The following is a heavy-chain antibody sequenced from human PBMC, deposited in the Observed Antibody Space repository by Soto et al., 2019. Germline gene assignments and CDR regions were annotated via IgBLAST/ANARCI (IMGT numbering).Heavy chain of an antibody. J-gene: IGHJ5*02. V-gene: IGHV1-18*04. Sequence: GASVKVSCKASGYTFKTYGLSWVRQAPGQGLEWLGWISAYNGNTNYAQKFQGRVTMTTDTPTSTAYMELRSLRSDDTALYYCARDREAARPGWFDPWGQGTLVTVS. CDR3: ARDREAARPGWFDP. CDR2: ISAYNGNT. CDR1: GYTFKTYG. D-gene: IGHD6-6*01.